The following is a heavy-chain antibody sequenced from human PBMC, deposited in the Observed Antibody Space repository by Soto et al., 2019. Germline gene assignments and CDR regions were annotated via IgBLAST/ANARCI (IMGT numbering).Heavy chain of an antibody. CDR1: GYTFTGYY. D-gene: IGHD3-22*01. CDR3: AREKYYYDSSGYSGWFDP. J-gene: IGHJ5*02. V-gene: IGHV1-2*02. CDR2: INPNSGGT. Sequence: ASVKVSCKASGYTFTGYYMHWVRQAPGQGLEWMGWINPNSGGTNYAQKFQGRVTMTRDTSISTAYMELSRPRSDDTAVYYCAREKYYYDSSGYSGWFDPWGQGTLVTVSS.